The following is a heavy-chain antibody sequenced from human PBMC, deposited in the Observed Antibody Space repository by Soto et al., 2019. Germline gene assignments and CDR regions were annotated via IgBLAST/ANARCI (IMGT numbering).Heavy chain of an antibody. Sequence: GASVKVSCKASGYTFSKYDVSWVRQAPGQGLEWMGWINPNSGGTNYAQKFQGRVTMTRDTSISTAYMELSRLRSDDTAVYYCAREKNLPSNWFDPWGQGTLVTVSS. CDR1: GYTFSKYD. CDR2: INPNSGGT. CDR3: AREKNLPSNWFDP. V-gene: IGHV1-2*02. J-gene: IGHJ5*02.